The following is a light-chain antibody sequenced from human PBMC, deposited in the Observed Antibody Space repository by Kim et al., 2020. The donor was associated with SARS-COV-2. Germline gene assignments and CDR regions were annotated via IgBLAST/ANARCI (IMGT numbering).Light chain of an antibody. CDR2: AAS. CDR1: QGIRRW. J-gene: IGKJ5*01. V-gene: IGKV1D-12*01. Sequence: ASVGDRVTITCRASQGIRRWLAWYQQKPGKAPKLLIYAASNLQRGVPSRFSGSGSGTDFTLTISNLQPEDSATYYCQQANSFPLTFGQGTRLEIK. CDR3: QQANSFPLT.